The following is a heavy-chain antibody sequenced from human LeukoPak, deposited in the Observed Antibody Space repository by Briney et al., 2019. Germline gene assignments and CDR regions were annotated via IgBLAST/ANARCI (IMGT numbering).Heavy chain of an antibody. J-gene: IGHJ4*02. V-gene: IGHV4-34*01. Sequence: PSEPLSLTCVVYGGSFSGYHWNWIRQPPGEGLEWIGEINHSGSTNYNPSLKSRVTISVDTSKKQFSLRLSSVTAADTAVYFCARGVRIAVADPHLDYWGQGTLVTVSS. CDR2: INHSGST. CDR3: ARGVRIAVADPHLDY. CDR1: GGSFSGYH. D-gene: IGHD6-19*01.